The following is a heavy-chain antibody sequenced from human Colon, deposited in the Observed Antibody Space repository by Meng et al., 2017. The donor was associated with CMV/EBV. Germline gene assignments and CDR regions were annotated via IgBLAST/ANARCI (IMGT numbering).Heavy chain of an antibody. CDR2: ISFDGSDH. Sequence: GGSLRLSCLASDFAFHEYAMNWVRLTPDKALEGVGKISFDGSDHFYSPSVEGRFTFSRDNSEKTLYLHMTSLRPEDSGIYFCAGFWGSDYWGQGTQVTVSS. D-gene: IGHD7-27*01. J-gene: IGHJ4*02. CDR1: DFAFHEYA. V-gene: IGHV3-30*03. CDR3: AGFWGSDY.